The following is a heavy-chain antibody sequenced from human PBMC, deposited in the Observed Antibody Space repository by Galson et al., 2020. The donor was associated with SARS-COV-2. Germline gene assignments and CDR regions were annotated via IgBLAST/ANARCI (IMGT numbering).Heavy chain of an antibody. CDR2: MNPTNGNT. CDR3: AREAVGDKAEVFDI. Sequence: ASVKVSCKASGYTLTSNDLNWVRQAAGQGLEWMGWMNPTNGNTGYAQQFQGRVTMTRDSSINTAYMELSSLGSEDTAVYYCAREAVGDKAEVFDIWGQGTIVTVSS. V-gene: IGHV1-8*01. J-gene: IGHJ3*02. D-gene: IGHD1-26*01. CDR1: GYTLTSND.